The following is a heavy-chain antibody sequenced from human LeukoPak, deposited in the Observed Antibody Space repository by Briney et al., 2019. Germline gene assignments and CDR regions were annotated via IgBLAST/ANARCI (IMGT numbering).Heavy chain of an antibody. CDR1: GFTFSNYG. D-gene: IGHD6-6*01. V-gene: IGHV3-30*02. Sequence: AGGSLRLSCAASGFTFSNYGIHWVRQAPGKGLEWVAFVRCDGSNKYYADSVKGRFTISRDNSKNTLYLQMNSLRAEDTAVYYCTKEMADRREAFDYWGQGTLATVSS. CDR2: VRCDGSNK. J-gene: IGHJ4*02. CDR3: TKEMADRREAFDY.